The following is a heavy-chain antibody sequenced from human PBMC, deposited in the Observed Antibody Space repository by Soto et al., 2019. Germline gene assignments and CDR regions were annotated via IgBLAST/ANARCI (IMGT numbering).Heavy chain of an antibody. D-gene: IGHD2-8*01. J-gene: IGHJ4*02. CDR3: GRDGVRPSGGIDY. Sequence: QVQLVQSGAEVKKPGSSVNVSCKASGGTFSSYSINWVRQAPGQGLEWMGEIIPIFGTANYAQKFQGRVTITADESTSTAYMELSSLRSEDTAVYYYGRDGVRPSGGIDYWGQGTLVTVSS. V-gene: IGHV1-69*01. CDR2: IIPIFGTA. CDR1: GGTFSSYS.